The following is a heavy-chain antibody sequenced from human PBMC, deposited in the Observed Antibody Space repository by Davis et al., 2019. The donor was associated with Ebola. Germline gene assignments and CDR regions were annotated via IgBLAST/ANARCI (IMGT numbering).Heavy chain of an antibody. J-gene: IGHJ4*02. CDR2: IDPTDSDV. CDR3: ARHRRAVGYFDY. Sequence: GESLKISCKTSGYIFSNYWISWVRQMPGKGLEWMGKIDPTDSDVDYSPSFQGHVTFSVDTSIDTVYLQWSSLKASDTAMYYCARHRRAVGYFDYWGQGTLVTVSS. D-gene: IGHD4-23*01. CDR1: GYIFSNYW. V-gene: IGHV5-10-1*01.